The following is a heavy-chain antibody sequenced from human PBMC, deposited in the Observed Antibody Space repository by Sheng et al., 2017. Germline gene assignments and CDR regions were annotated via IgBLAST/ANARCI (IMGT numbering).Heavy chain of an antibody. CDR2: INHSGST. V-gene: IGHV4-34*01. CDR3: ARGLYYDFWSGYYSY. J-gene: IGHJ4*02. D-gene: IGHD3-3*01. Sequence: QVQLQQWGAGLLKPSETLSLTCAVYGGSFSGYYWSWIRQPPGKGLEWIGEINHSGSTNYNPSLKSRVTISVDTSKNQFSLKLSSVTAADTAVYYCARGLYYDFWSGYYSYWGQGTLVTVSS. CDR1: GGSFSGYY.